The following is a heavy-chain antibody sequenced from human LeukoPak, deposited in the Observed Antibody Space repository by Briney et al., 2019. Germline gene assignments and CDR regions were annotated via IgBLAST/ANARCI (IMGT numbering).Heavy chain of an antibody. D-gene: IGHD3-22*01. J-gene: IGHJ4*02. V-gene: IGHV3-23*01. CDR3: AKAHDSSGYWFY. CDR1: GFTFSSYA. Sequence: GGSLRLSCAASGFTFSSYAMSWVRQAPGKGLEWVSAISGSGGSTYYADSVKGRFTISRDNSKDTLYLRMNSLRAEDTAVYYCAKAHDSSGYWFYWGQGTLVTVSS. CDR2: ISGSGGST.